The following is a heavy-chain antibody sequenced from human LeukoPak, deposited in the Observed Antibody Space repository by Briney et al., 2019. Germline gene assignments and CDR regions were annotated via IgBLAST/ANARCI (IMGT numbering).Heavy chain of an antibody. D-gene: IGHD6-19*01. CDR2: ISSSGSTI. Sequence: GGSLRLSCAASGFTFSSYEMNWVRQAPGKGLEWVSYISSSGSTIYYADSVKGRFTISGDNAKNSLYLQMNSLRAEDTAVYYCARVEWTKQWLPIKKFDYWGQGTLVTVSS. CDR1: GFTFSSYE. V-gene: IGHV3-48*03. J-gene: IGHJ4*02. CDR3: ARVEWTKQWLPIKKFDY.